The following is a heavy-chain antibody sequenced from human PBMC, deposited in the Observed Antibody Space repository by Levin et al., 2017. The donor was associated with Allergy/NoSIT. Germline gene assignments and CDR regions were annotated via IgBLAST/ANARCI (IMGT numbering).Heavy chain of an antibody. J-gene: IGHJ6*03. CDR1: GYTFTSYD. D-gene: IGHD6-6*01. V-gene: IGHV1-8*01. CDR3: ARAHFVAARPSYYYYYMDV. CDR2: MNPNSGNT. Sequence: ASVKVSCKASGYTFTSYDINWVRQATGQGLEWMGWMNPNSGNTGYAQKFQGRVTMTRNTSISTAYMELSSLRSEDTAVYYCARAHFVAARPSYYYYYMDVWGKGTTVTVSS.